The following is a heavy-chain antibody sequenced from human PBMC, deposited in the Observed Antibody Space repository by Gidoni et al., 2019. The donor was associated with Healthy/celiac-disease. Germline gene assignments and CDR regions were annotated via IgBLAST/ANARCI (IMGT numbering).Heavy chain of an antibody. CDR1: GGPLRSGGYA. V-gene: IGHV4-30-2*01. D-gene: IGHD4-17*01. CDR3: ARAMAGDYGDPWYAFDI. Sequence: QLQLQESGSGPVKPSQTLSLTCAVPGGPLRSGGYARSGIWQPPGKDLEWMGSFYHCGSTYYNPSLKSRVTISVDRSKNQFSLKLSSLTAADTAVYYCARAMAGDYGDPWYAFDIWGQGTMVTVSS. J-gene: IGHJ3*02. CDR2: FYHCGST.